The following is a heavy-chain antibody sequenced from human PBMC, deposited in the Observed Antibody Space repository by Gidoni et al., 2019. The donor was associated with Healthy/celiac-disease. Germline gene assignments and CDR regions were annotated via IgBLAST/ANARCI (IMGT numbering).Heavy chain of an antibody. J-gene: IGHJ6*02. Sequence: QVQLVQSGAEVKKPGASVKVSCKASGYTFTGYYMHWVRQAPGQGLEWMGWINPNSGGTNYAQKFQGWVTMTRDTSISTAYMELSRLRSDDTAVYYCARDRGRSSSDYYGMDVWGQGTTVTVSS. CDR3: ARDRGRSSSDYYGMDV. V-gene: IGHV1-2*04. CDR2: INPNSGGT. D-gene: IGHD6-6*01. CDR1: GYTFTGYY.